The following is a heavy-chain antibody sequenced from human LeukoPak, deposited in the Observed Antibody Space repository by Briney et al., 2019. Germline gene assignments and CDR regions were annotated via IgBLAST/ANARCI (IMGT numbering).Heavy chain of an antibody. CDR1: GGSISSYY. V-gene: IGHV4-59*01. D-gene: IGHD3-22*01. CDR3: ARAIPYYYDSSGRSAFDT. CDR2: IYYSGST. Sequence: SETLSLTCTVSGGSISSYYWSWIRQPPGKGLEWIGYIYYSGSTNYNPSLKSRVTISVDTSKNQFSLKLSPVPAAHTAVYYCARAIPYYYDSSGRSAFDTWGQGTLVTVSS. J-gene: IGHJ3*02.